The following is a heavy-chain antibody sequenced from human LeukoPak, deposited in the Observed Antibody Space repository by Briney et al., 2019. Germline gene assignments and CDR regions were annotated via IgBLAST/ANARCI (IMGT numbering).Heavy chain of an antibody. J-gene: IGHJ4*02. CDR3: ARHLVGSGWVGGDY. V-gene: IGHV4-39*01. Sequence: SETLSLTCTVSGGSISSSSYYWGWIRQPPGKGLEWIGSIYYSGGTYYNPSLKSRVTISVDTSKNQFSLKLSSVTAADTAVYYCARHLVGSGWVGGDYWGQGTLVTVSS. D-gene: IGHD6-19*01. CDR1: GGSISSSSYY. CDR2: IYYSGGT.